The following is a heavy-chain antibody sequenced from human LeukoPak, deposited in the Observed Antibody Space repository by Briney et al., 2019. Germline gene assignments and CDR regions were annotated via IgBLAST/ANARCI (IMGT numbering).Heavy chain of an antibody. CDR1: GGTFSSYA. Sequence: ASVKVSCKASGGTFSSYAINWVRQATGQGLEWMGWMNPNSGNTGYAQKFQGRVTMTRNTSISTAYMELSSLRSEDTAVYYCARAAYYYDSKFDYWGQGTLVTVSS. CDR2: MNPNSGNT. D-gene: IGHD3-22*01. CDR3: ARAAYYYDSKFDY. V-gene: IGHV1-8*02. J-gene: IGHJ4*02.